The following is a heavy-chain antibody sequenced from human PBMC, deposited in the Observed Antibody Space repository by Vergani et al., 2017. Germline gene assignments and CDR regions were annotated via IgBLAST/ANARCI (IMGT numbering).Heavy chain of an antibody. Sequence: DVDLVESGGGFVQPGGSRRLSCAASGFSFRTFSMFWVRQPPGKGLAWVSKISPDGRTTEYADSVRGRFTISRDNANSMLYLQMNNLQTEDTAMYYCVRDQVTMLRGSDALDIWGQGTMVTVSS. CDR3: VRDQVTMLRGSDALDI. V-gene: IGHV3-74*03. J-gene: IGHJ3*02. CDR2: ISPDGRTT. CDR1: GFSFRTFS. D-gene: IGHD3-10*01.